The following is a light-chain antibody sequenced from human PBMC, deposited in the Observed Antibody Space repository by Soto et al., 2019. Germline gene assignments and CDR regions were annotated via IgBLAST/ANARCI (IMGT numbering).Light chain of an antibody. J-gene: IGKJ4*01. CDR2: DAS. CDR3: QQCSNLLT. CDR1: PRPTPY. Sequence: EIVLTQSPATLSLSPGERATLSCRAPPRPTPYLAWYPQKPGQAPRLLIYDASNRATGIPARFSGSGSGTDFTLTISSLEPEEFAVYYCQQCSNLLTFGGGTKVEIK. V-gene: IGKV3-11*01.